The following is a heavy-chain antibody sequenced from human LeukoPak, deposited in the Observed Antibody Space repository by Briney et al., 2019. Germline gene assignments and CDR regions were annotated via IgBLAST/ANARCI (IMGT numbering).Heavy chain of an antibody. CDR3: AKGVEWLVAGLTDD. J-gene: IGHJ4*02. CDR1: GFTFRTYG. V-gene: IGHV3-23*01. Sequence: HPGGCLRLSCAAPGFTFRTYGMCWVRQAPGKGLAWGSGISASGDSTYNAESVRGRFTISRDNSKNMLYLQMNSLRVDDTAVYYCAKGVEWLVAGLTDDWGQGTLVSVSS. D-gene: IGHD3-3*01. CDR2: ISASGDST.